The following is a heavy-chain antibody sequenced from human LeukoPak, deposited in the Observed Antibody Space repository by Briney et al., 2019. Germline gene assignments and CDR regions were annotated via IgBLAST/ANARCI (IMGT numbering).Heavy chain of an antibody. CDR1: GDSVSTYY. CDR2: IYYSGST. CDR3: ARAIVVVATARNTFDM. V-gene: IGHV4-59*02. D-gene: IGHD2-15*01. Sequence: SETLSLTCTVSGDSVSTYYWSWIRQPPGKGLEWLGYIYYSGSTNYNPSLKSRVTISVDTSKNQFSLNLSSMTAADTAVYYCARAIVVVATARNTFDMWGQGTMVTVSS. J-gene: IGHJ3*02.